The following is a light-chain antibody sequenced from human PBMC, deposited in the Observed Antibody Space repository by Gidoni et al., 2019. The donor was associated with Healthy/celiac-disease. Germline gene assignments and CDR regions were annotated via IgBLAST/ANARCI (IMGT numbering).Light chain of an antibody. J-gene: IGKJ4*01. Sequence: IQMTQSPSSLSASVGDRVTITCQASQDPSNYLNWYQQKPGKAPKLLIYDASNLETGVPSRFSGSGSGTDFTFTISSLQPEDIATYYCQQYVNLPLTFGGGTKVEIK. CDR1: QDPSNY. V-gene: IGKV1-33*01. CDR3: QQYVNLPLT. CDR2: DAS.